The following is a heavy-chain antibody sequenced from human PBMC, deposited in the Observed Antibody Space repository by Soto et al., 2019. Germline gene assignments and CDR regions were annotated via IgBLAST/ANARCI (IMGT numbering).Heavy chain of an antibody. V-gene: IGHV4-59*01. CDR2: ICNSGGT. D-gene: IGHD1-26*01. Sequence: QVQLQESGPGLVKPSETLSLTCTVSGGSISSYCWSWVRQPPGEGLEWIANICNSGGTNYNPCLKSRVVISVDTSRNQFSLKLSSVTAAATAVYYCARGVGRYGSNLDYWGQGTLVTVSS. CDR3: ARGVGRYGSNLDY. J-gene: IGHJ4*02. CDR1: GGSISSYC.